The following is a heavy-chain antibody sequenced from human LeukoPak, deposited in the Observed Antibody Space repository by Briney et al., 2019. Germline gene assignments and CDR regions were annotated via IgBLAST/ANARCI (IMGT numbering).Heavy chain of an antibody. D-gene: IGHD3-22*01. V-gene: IGHV3-74*01. J-gene: IGHJ4*02. CDR2: IKTDGSST. CDR1: GFTFNTYW. Sequence: PGRSLRLSCAASGFTFNTYWMHWIRQAPGKGLEWVSRIKTDGSSTTYADSVKGRFTISRDNAKSTLYLQMNSLRAEDTAVYYCARAYHADSSGWGYWGQGTLVTVSS. CDR3: ARAYHADSSGWGY.